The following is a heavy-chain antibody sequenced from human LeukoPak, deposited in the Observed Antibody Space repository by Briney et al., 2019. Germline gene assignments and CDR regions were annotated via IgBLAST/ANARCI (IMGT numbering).Heavy chain of an antibody. D-gene: IGHD6-19*01. J-gene: IGHJ1*01. CDR3: AAIYSSGWLFYFQQ. Sequence: SVKVSCKASGFTFTSSAMQWVRQARGQRLEWIGWIVVGSGNTNYAQKFQERVTITRDMSTSTAYMELSSLRSEDTAVYYCAAIYSSGWLFYFQQWGQGTLVTVSS. CDR1: GFTFTSSA. CDR2: IVVGSGNT. V-gene: IGHV1-58*02.